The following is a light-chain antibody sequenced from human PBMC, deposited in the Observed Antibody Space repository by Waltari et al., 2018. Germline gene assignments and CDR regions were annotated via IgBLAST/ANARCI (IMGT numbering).Light chain of an antibody. V-gene: IGKV3-15*01. CDR2: GAS. CDR3: QQYNNGPET. CDR1: QSVSSN. J-gene: IGKJ1*01. Sequence: EIVMTQSPATLSVSPGERATLSCRASQSVSSNLAWYQQKPGQAPRLLIYGASTRATGIPARFSGSGAGTEFTLTISSLQSEEFAVYYCQQYNNGPETFGQGTKVEIK.